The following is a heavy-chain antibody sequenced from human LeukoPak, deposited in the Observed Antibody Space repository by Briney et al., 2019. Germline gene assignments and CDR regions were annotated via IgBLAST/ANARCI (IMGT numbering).Heavy chain of an antibody. J-gene: IGHJ4*02. CDR3: TRDRGGSPTDVFDY. V-gene: IGHV3-23*01. Sequence: GGSLRLSCAASGLTFSKSALTWVRQAPGKGLEWVSTITDVGDISYTYSVRGRFTISRDNSKNTVYMQMDGLRAEDTAVYYCTRDRGGSPTDVFDYWGQGTLVTVSS. CDR2: ITDVGDI. CDR1: GLTFSKSA. D-gene: IGHD2-15*01.